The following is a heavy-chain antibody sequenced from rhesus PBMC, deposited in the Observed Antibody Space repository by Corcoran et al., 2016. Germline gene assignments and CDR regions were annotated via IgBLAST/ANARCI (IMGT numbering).Heavy chain of an antibody. CDR2: ISGRSGST. D-gene: IGHD4-23*01. V-gene: IGHV4-65*01. J-gene: IGHJ4*01. Sequence: QVQLQESGPGLVKPSETLSLTCAVSGGSVSSSNWWSWIRQPPGKGLEWIGYISGRSGSTSYNPSLKSRVTISTDTSKNQFSLKLSSVTAADTAVYYCAREPEYSNHFDYWGQGVLVTVSS. CDR1: GGSVSSSNW. CDR3: AREPEYSNHFDY.